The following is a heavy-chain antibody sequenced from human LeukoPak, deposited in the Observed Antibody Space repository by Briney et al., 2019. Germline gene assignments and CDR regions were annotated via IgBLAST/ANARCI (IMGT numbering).Heavy chain of an antibody. Sequence: ASVKVSCKASGYTFTSYYTHWVRQAPGQGLEWMGIINPSGGSTSYAQKFQGRVTMTRDTSTSTVYMELSSLRSEDTAVYYCARSRPIAVAGTVFGYWGQGTLVTVSS. J-gene: IGHJ4*02. D-gene: IGHD6-19*01. CDR3: ARSRPIAVAGTVFGY. CDR2: INPSGGST. CDR1: GYTFTSYY. V-gene: IGHV1-46*01.